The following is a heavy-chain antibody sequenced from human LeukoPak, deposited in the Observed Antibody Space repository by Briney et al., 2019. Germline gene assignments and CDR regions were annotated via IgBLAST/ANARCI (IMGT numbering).Heavy chain of an antibody. J-gene: IGHJ4*02. Sequence: GGSLRLSCAASGFTFSSYAMSWVRQTPGKGLEWLSYISSSSGTIYYADSVKGRFTISGDNAKNSLYLQMNSLRAEDTAVYYCARALGYSYGYAVDYWGQGTLVTVSS. CDR2: ISSSSGTI. V-gene: IGHV3-48*01. D-gene: IGHD5-18*01. CDR3: ARALGYSYGYAVDY. CDR1: GFTFSSYA.